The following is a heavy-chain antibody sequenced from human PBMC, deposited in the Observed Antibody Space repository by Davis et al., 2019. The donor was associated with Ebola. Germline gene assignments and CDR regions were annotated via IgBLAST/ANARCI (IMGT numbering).Heavy chain of an antibody. CDR1: GDSMSPYY. V-gene: IGHV4-59*01. D-gene: IGHD3-10*01. CDR3: ARMRCSLESCYKLYFDF. Sequence: PSETLSLTCDVLGDSMSPYYWNWIRQSPGKGLEYIGYVYYTGNTNYNPYLRGRVSISVDRSRSQFSLKLTSVTAADTAVYYCARMRCSLESCYKLYFDFWGQGALVTVSS. J-gene: IGHJ4*02. CDR2: VYYTGNT.